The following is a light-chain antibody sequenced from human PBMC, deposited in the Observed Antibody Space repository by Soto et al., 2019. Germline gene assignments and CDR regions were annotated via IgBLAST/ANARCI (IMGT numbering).Light chain of an antibody. CDR3: QHYYSTPRT. V-gene: IGKV4-1*01. Sequence: EILMAQFPETLAVSVGERATIKCRSSQSLLHSSDNRNYLAWYQQKPGQPPKLLIYWASTRESGVPDRFSGSGSGTDFTLTISSLQAEDVAVYYCQHYYSTPRTFGQGTKVDI. J-gene: IGKJ1*01. CDR2: WAS. CDR1: QSLLHSSDNRNY.